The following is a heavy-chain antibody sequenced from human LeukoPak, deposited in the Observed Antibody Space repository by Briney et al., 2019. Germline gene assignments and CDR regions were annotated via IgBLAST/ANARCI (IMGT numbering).Heavy chain of an antibody. CDR1: GFTFSSYA. V-gene: IGHV3-30*02. Sequence: PGGSLRLSCAASGFTFSSYAMHWVRQAPGKGLEWVAFIRFDGSNKYYADSVKGRFTISRDNSKNTLYLQMNSLRAEDTAVYYCAKVPNHHWESYDVLTGYYLDYWGQGTLVTVSS. D-gene: IGHD3-9*01. CDR3: AKVPNHHWESYDVLTGYYLDY. CDR2: IRFDGSNK. J-gene: IGHJ4*02.